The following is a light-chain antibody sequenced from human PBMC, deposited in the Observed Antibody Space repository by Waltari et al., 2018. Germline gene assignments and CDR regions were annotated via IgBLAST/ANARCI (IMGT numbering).Light chain of an antibody. CDR1: QSVLYSSNNKNY. Sequence: DIVMTQSPDSLAVSLGERPTINCKSSQSVLYSSNNKNYLAWYQQKPGQPPKLLIYWASTRESGVPDRFSGSGSGTDFTLTISSLQAEDVAVYYCQQCFSTPYTFGQGTKLEIK. CDR2: WAS. CDR3: QQCFSTPYT. J-gene: IGKJ2*01. V-gene: IGKV4-1*01.